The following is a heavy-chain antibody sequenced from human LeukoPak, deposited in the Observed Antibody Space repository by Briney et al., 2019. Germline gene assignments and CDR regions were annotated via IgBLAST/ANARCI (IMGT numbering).Heavy chain of an antibody. CDR1: GGSFSGYY. CDR3: ARAPQQLPYDTFDI. V-gene: IGHV4-59*01. D-gene: IGHD6-13*01. Sequence: PSETLSLTCAVYGGSFSGYYWSWIRQPPGKGLEWIGYIYYSGSTNYNPSLKSRVTISVDTSKNQFSLKLSSVTAADTAVYYCARAPQQLPYDTFDIWGQGTMVTVSS. J-gene: IGHJ3*02. CDR2: IYYSGST.